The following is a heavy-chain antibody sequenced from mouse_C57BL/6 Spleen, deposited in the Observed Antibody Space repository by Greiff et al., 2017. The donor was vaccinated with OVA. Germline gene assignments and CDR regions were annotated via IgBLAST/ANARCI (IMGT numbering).Heavy chain of an antibody. J-gene: IGHJ4*01. V-gene: IGHV1-82*01. CDR3: ARSPYGMDY. Sequence: QVQLQQSGPELVKPGASVKISCKASGYAFSSSWMNWVKQRPGKGLEWIGRIYPGDGDTNYNGKFKGKATLTADKSSSTAYMQLSSLTSEDSAVYFCARSPYGMDYWGQGTSVTVSS. CDR1: GYAFSSSW. CDR2: IYPGDGDT.